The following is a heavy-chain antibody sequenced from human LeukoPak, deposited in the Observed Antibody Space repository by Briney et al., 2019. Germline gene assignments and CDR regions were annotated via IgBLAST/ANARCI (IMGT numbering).Heavy chain of an antibody. V-gene: IGHV3-33*08. CDR1: GFTFSSYG. CDR2: IWYGGSNK. D-gene: IGHD3-22*01. Sequence: PGRSLRLSCAASGFTFSSYGMHWVRQAPGKGLEWVAVIWYGGSNKYYADSVKGRFTISRDNSKNTLYLQMNSLRAEDTAVYYCARDGTEYYYDSSGYYYFDYWGQGTLVTVSS. J-gene: IGHJ4*02. CDR3: ARDGTEYYYDSSGYYYFDY.